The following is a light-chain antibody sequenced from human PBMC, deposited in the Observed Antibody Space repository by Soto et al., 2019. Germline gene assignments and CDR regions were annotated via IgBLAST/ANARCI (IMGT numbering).Light chain of an antibody. Sequence: DIVVTQSPLSLPVTPGEPASISCRSSQSLLHSNGYTYLDWFLQKPGQSPQLLIYMGSNRAAGVPDMCSGSGSSTDVTLNSSRFEAEDVGVYYCMQTLQSHTFGGGTKLEI. CDR2: MGS. CDR1: QSLLHSNGYTY. V-gene: IGKV2-28*01. J-gene: IGKJ4*01. CDR3: MQTLQSHT.